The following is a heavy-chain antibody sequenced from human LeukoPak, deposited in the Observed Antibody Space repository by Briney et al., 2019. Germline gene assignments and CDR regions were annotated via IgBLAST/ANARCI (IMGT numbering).Heavy chain of an antibody. D-gene: IGHD5-24*01. J-gene: IGHJ4*02. Sequence: PGGSLRLSCAASGFSFSSYAMSWVRQAPGKGLEWVSGISGRDNGTYYADSVKGRFIISRDNSKNTVYLQMNSLRGEDTAIYWCVKRTMSAFDQWGQGTLVTVSS. CDR3: VKRTMSAFDQ. V-gene: IGHV3-23*01. CDR2: ISGRDNGT. CDR1: GFSFSSYA.